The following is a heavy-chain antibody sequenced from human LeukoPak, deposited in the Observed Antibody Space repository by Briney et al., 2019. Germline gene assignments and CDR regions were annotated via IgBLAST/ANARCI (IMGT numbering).Heavy chain of an antibody. CDR2: INPNSGGT. CDR3: ARVGIAARHYYFDY. Sequence: ASVKVSCKASGGTFSSYAISWVRQAPGQGLEWMGWINPNSGGTNYAQKFQGRVTMTRDTSISIAYMELSRLRSDDTAVYYCARVGIAARHYYFDYWGQGTLVTVSS. V-gene: IGHV1-2*02. CDR1: GGTFSSYA. D-gene: IGHD6-6*01. J-gene: IGHJ4*02.